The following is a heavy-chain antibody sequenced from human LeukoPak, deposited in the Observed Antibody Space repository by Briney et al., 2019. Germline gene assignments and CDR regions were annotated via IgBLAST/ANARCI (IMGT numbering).Heavy chain of an antibody. D-gene: IGHD3-3*01. CDR3: AKDPISIFGVVNPPDFDY. Sequence: GGSLRLSCTASGFTFSSYAMTWVRQSPGKGLEWVSAINGNGENTYYSDSVKGRFTISRDNSQNTLFLQMSSLRAEDTAVYYCAKDPISIFGVVNPPDFDYWGQGTLVTVSS. V-gene: IGHV3-23*01. CDR1: GFTFSSYA. J-gene: IGHJ4*02. CDR2: INGNGENT.